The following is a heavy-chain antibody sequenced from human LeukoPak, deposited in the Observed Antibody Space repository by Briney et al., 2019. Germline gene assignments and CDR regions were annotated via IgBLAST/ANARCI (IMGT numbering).Heavy chain of an antibody. Sequence: PSETLSLTCTVSGGSISSYYWSWIRQPPGKGLEWIGYIYYSGTTNYNPSLKSRVTISVDTSKNQFSLKLSSVTAADTAVYYCARANSFGPHNFDYWGQGTLVTVSS. CDR3: ARANSFGPHNFDY. V-gene: IGHV4-59*01. J-gene: IGHJ4*02. D-gene: IGHD5-18*01. CDR2: IYYSGTT. CDR1: GGSISSYY.